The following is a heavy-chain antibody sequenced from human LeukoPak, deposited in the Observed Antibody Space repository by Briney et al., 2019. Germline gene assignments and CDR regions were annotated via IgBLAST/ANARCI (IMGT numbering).Heavy chain of an antibody. J-gene: IGHJ5*02. CDR1: GFTFSNYG. CDR2: IEYDGSNK. Sequence: GGSLRLSCAASGFTFSNYGMHWVRQAPGKGLEWVAFIEYDGSNKYYADSVKGRFTISRDNAKNSLFLQMNSLRAEDTAVYYCTITEDNWFDPWGQGTLVTVSS. V-gene: IGHV3-30*02. CDR3: TITEDNWFDP. D-gene: IGHD1-14*01.